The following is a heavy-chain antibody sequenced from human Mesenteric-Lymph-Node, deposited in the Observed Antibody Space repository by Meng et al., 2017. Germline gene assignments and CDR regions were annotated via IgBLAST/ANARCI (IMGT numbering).Heavy chain of an antibody. V-gene: IGHV3-7*01. Sequence: GESLKISCAASGFTFSSSWMSWVRQAPGKGLEWVANIKHDGSEQCNVDSVKGRFTISRDNAKNSLYLQMNSLRAEDTAVYYCARDQDYYDSSGYYYAEYFQHWGQGTLVTVSS. J-gene: IGHJ1*01. D-gene: IGHD3-22*01. CDR2: IKHDGSEQ. CDR3: ARDQDYYDSSGYYYAEYFQH. CDR1: GFTFSSSW.